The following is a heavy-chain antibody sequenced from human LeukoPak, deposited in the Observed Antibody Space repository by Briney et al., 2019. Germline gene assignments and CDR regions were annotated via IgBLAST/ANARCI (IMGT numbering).Heavy chain of an antibody. CDR2: IKQDGSQI. Sequence: GGSLRLSCEGSGFTFRRYWMSWVRQAPGKGLEWEANIKQDGSQIHYADSVKGLFTISRDNAKNSLFLQMNSLRVEDTAVYYCARLKDDVTKFDSWGQGTLVTVAS. J-gene: IGHJ4*02. D-gene: IGHD2-8*01. CDR3: ARLKDDVTKFDS. CDR1: GFTFRRYW. V-gene: IGHV3-7*01.